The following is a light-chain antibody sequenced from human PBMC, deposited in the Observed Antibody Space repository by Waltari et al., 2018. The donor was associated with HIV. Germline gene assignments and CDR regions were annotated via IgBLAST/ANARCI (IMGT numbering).Light chain of an antibody. CDR2: GST. CDR3: QSYDNSLGVV. V-gene: IGLV1-40*01. CDR1: GSNIRAPYD. J-gene: IGLJ2*01. Sequence: QSLLTQPPPVSGAPRQRVTTSCTGAGSNIRAPYDVHSYHHFPGTAPKLLSYGSTNRPSGVPDRFSGSKSGTSASLAIAGLQAEDEADYYCQSYDNSLGVVFGRGTKLTVL.